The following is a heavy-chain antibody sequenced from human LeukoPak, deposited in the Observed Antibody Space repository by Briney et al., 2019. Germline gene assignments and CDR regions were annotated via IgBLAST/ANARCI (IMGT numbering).Heavy chain of an antibody. CDR1: GYTFTGYY. D-gene: IGHD6-6*01. J-gene: IGHJ4*02. CDR2: INPNSGGT. CDR3: ARVPGKSSFFDY. Sequence: ASVKVSCKASGYTFTGYYMHWVRQAPGQGLEWMGRINPNSGGTNYAQKFQGRVTMTRDTSISTAYMELSRLRSYDTAVYYCARVPGKSSFFDYWGQGTLVTVSS. V-gene: IGHV1-2*06.